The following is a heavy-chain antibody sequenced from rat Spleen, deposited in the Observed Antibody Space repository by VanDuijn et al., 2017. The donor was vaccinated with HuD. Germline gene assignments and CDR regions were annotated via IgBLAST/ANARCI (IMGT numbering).Heavy chain of an antibody. CDR1: GFTFSDYN. CDR3: TSLDY. V-gene: IGHV5-7*01. J-gene: IGHJ2*01. CDR2: ITNSGGST. Sequence: EVQLVESGGGLVQPGRSLKLSCAASGFTFSDYNMAWVRQAPKQGLEWVASITNSGGSTYYRDSVKGRFTISRDNAKSTLYLQMNSLRSEDTATYYCTSLDYWGQGVMVTVSS.